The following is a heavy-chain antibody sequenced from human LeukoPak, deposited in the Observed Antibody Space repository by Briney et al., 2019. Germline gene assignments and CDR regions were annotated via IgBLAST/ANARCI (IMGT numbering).Heavy chain of an antibody. Sequence: SETLSLTCTVSGGSISGYYWTWIRQPPGKGLEWIGYIYYSGGTNYNPSLKSRVTISVDTFKNQFSLKLSSVAAAYTAVYYCAGLRAAAGTFGFDPWGQGTLVTVSS. CDR3: AGLRAAAGTFGFDP. J-gene: IGHJ5*02. V-gene: IGHV4-59*01. CDR2: IYYSGGT. D-gene: IGHD6-13*01. CDR1: GGSISGYY.